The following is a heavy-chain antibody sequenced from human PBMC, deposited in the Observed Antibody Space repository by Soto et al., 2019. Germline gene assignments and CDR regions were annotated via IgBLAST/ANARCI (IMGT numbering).Heavy chain of an antibody. CDR2: IYWDDDK. CDR1: GFSLRTTGVG. J-gene: IGHJ4*02. V-gene: IGHV2-5*02. D-gene: IGHD4-17*01. CDR3: AHRRHYGDIDH. Sequence: QITLKESGPTLVKPTQTLTLTCTFSGFSLRTTGVGVGWIRQPPGKALEWLGLIYWDDDKSYNPSLKSRLTITKDTHKNQLVLTTTTMDPVDTATYYCAHRRHYGDIDHWGQGTLVTVSS.